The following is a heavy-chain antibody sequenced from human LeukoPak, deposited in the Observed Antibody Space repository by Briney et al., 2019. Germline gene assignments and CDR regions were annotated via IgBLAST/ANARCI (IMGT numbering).Heavy chain of an antibody. CDR1: GYTFTSYA. V-gene: IGHV7-4-1*02. Sequence: GASVKVSCKASGYTFTSYAMNWVRQAPGQGLEWMGWISTNTGNPTYAQGFTGRFVFSLDTSVSTAYLQISSLKAEDTAVYYCARAYKNSIAARRWNFDYWGQGTLVTVSS. CDR2: ISTNTGNP. D-gene: IGHD6-6*01. J-gene: IGHJ4*02. CDR3: ARAYKNSIAARRWNFDY.